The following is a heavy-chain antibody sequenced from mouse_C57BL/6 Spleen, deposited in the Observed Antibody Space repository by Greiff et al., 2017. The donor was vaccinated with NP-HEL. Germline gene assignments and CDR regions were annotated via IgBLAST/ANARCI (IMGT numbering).Heavy chain of an antibody. CDR2: IYPRSGNT. CDR1: GYTFTSYG. Sequence: VKLVESGAELARPGASVKLSCKASGYTFTSYGISWVKQRTGQGLEWIGEIYPRSGNTYYNEKFKGKATLTADKSSSTAYMELRSLTSEDSAVYFCAREGSYYDPFAYWGQGTLVTVSA. V-gene: IGHV1-81*01. J-gene: IGHJ3*01. CDR3: AREGSYYDPFAY. D-gene: IGHD2-4*01.